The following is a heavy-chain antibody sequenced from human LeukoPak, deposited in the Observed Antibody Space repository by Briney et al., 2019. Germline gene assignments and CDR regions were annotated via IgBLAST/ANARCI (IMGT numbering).Heavy chain of an antibody. V-gene: IGHV4-34*01. J-gene: IGHJ3*02. CDR1: GGSFSGYY. Sequence: SETLSLTCAVYGGSFSGYYWSWIRQPPGKGLEWIGEINHSGSTNYNPSLKSRVTISVDTSKNQFSLKLSSVTAADTAVYYCARGPSYAFDIWGQGTMVTVSS. CDR2: INHSGST. CDR3: ARGPSYAFDI.